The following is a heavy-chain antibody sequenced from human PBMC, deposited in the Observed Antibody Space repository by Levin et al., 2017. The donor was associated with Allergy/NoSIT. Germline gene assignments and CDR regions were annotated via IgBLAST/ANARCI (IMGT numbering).Heavy chain of an antibody. CDR2: IYHSGST. D-gene: IGHD4-17*01. CDR3: ARDTTVPSRYFDY. Sequence: SETLSLTCAVSGGSISSSNWWSWVRQPPGKGLEWIGEIYHSGSTNYNPSLKSRVTISVDKSKNQFSLKLSSVTAADTAVYYCARDTTVPSRYFDYWGQGTLVTVSS. J-gene: IGHJ4*02. V-gene: IGHV4-4*02. CDR1: GGSISSSNW.